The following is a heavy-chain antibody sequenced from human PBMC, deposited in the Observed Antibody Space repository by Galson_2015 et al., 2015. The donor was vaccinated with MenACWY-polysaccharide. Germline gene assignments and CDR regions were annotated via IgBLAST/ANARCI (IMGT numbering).Heavy chain of an antibody. CDR1: GYTFDTYY. CDR3: ARDKPPTTDVDYYSGLDV. D-gene: IGHD5-12*01. V-gene: IGHV1-46*02. Sequence: SVKVSCKASGYTFDTYYAHWVRQAPGQGLEWMGIINPSGGGTSYAERFQGRVAMTSDTSTSTFYMELSSLTSEDTAIYYCARDKPPTTDVDYYSGLDVWGHGPTVIVYS. J-gene: IGHJ6*02. CDR2: INPSGGGT.